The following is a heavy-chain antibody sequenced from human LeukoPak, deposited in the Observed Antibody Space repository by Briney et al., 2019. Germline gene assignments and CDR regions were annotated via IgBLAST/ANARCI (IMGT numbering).Heavy chain of an antibody. CDR1: GFTFSSYG. CDR3: AKALKTWGYCGGDCSNVHTFDF. V-gene: IGHV3-30*18. CDR2: ISFDGSNR. Sequence: PGGSLRLSCAASGFTFSSYGMHWVRQAPGKGLEWVGVISFDGSNRYYADSVKGRSTISRDNSKETVFLQMNSLRAEDTAVYYCAKALKTWGYCGGDCSNVHTFDFWGQGTMVTVSS. J-gene: IGHJ3*01. D-gene: IGHD2-21*02.